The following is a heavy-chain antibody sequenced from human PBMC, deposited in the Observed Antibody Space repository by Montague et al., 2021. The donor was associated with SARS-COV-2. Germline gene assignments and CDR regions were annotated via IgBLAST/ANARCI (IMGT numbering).Heavy chain of an antibody. CDR1: RGSFSNYY. Sequence: SETLSLTCAVSRGSFSNYYWTWIRQSPGKGLEWIGESNQDGAPNYTPSLKSRVTISLDTAKKQISLKLNSVTVADTAVFFCARGRPVQGSFRHFDSISSGALDIWAQGSLVIVPS. J-gene: IGHJ3*02. CDR3: ARGRPVQGSFRHFDSISSGALDI. D-gene: IGHD3-9*01. V-gene: IGHV4-34*01. CDR2: SNQDGAP.